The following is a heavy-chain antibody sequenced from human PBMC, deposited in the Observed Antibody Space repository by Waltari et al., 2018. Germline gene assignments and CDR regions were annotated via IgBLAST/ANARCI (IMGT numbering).Heavy chain of an antibody. D-gene: IGHD5-18*01. J-gene: IGHJ4*02. CDR2: ISYDGSNK. Sequence: QVQLVESGGGVVQPGRSLRLSCAASGFTFSRYAMHWVRQAPGKGLEWVAVISYDGSNKYYADSVKGRFTISRDNSKNTLYLQMNSLRAEDTAVYYCARDRGLLDYWGQGTLVTVSS. V-gene: IGHV3-30-3*01. CDR3: ARDRGLLDY. CDR1: GFTFSRYA.